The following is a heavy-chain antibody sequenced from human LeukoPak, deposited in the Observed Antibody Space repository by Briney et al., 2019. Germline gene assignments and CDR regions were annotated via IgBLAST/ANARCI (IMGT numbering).Heavy chain of an antibody. CDR3: ARESRYGDYVKY. Sequence: SETLSLTCTVSGGSISSYYWSCIRQPAGKGLEWIGRIYTSGSTNYNPSLKSRVTMSVDTSKNQFSLKLSSVTAADTAVYYCARESRYGDYVKYWGQGTLVTVSS. V-gene: IGHV4-4*07. D-gene: IGHD4-17*01. J-gene: IGHJ4*02. CDR2: IYTSGST. CDR1: GGSISSYY.